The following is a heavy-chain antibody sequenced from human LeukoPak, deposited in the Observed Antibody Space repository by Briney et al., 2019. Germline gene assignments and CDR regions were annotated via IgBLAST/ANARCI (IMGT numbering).Heavy chain of an antibody. D-gene: IGHD3-22*01. J-gene: IGHJ2*01. Sequence: SETLSLTCTVSGGSISSSSYYWGWIRQPPGKGLEWIGSIYYSGSTYYNPSLYSRVTISVDTSKNQFSLKLSSVTAADTAVYYGARQQYYYDSSGYRAPGRWYFDLWGRGTLVTVSS. CDR1: GGSISSSSYY. CDR2: IYYSGST. CDR3: ARQQYYYDSSGYRAPGRWYFDL. V-gene: IGHV4-39*01.